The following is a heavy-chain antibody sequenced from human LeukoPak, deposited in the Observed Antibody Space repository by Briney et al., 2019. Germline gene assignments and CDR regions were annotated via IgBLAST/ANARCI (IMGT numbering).Heavy chain of an antibody. D-gene: IGHD1-1*01. CDR3: ARAAGTGYYYYMDV. Sequence: GGSLRLSCAASGFTFDDYGMSWVRQAPGRGLEWVSGINWNGGSTGYADSVEGRFTISRDNAKNSLYLQMNSLRAEDTALYYCARAAGTGYYYYMDVWGKGTTVTVSS. CDR1: GFTFDDYG. V-gene: IGHV3-20*04. CDR2: INWNGGST. J-gene: IGHJ6*03.